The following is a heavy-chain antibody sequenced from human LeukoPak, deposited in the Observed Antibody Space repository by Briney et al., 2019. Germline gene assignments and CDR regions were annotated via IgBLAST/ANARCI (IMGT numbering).Heavy chain of an antibody. CDR2: ISASGGST. CDR3: AKSMVRGPSGYGMDV. D-gene: IGHD3-10*01. J-gene: IGHJ6*02. Sequence: GGSLRLSCAASGFTFSSYAMSLVRQAPGKGLEWVSAISASGGSTYYADSVKGRFTISRDNSKNTLYLQMNSLRAEDTAVYYCAKSMVRGPSGYGMDVWGRGTTVTVSS. V-gene: IGHV3-23*01. CDR1: GFTFSSYA.